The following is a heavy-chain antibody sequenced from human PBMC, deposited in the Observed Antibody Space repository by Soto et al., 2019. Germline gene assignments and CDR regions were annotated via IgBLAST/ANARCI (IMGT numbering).Heavy chain of an antibody. J-gene: IGHJ6*02. CDR3: ARGGSLYYYYGIDI. V-gene: IGHV3-53*01. CDR1: GFTVSSNY. Sequence: GGSLRLSCAASGFTVSSNYMTWVRQAPGKGLEWVSLIESGGITYYADSVRGRFTVSRDTSQNMLHLQMNTVRVEDTAVYYCARGGSLYYYYGIDIWGQGTTVTVSS. CDR2: IESGGIT. D-gene: IGHD3-16*01.